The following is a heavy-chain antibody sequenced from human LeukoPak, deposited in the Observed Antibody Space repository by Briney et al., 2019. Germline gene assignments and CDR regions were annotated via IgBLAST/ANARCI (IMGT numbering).Heavy chain of an antibody. J-gene: IGHJ6*03. CDR2: INPNSGGT. CDR3: ARDKAPNYYYYYMDV. CDR1: GYTFTGYY. V-gene: IGHV1-2*02. Sequence: GASVKVSCKASGYTFTGYYMHWVRQAPGQGLEWMGWINPNSGGTNYAQKFQGRVTMTRDTSISTAYMELSRLRSDDTAVYYCARDKAPNYYYYYMDVWGKGTTVTVSS.